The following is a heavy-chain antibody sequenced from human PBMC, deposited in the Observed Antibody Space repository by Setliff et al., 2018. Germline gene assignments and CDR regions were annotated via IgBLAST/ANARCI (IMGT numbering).Heavy chain of an antibody. CDR3: ARALILGWPRDYWYFDL. J-gene: IGHJ2*01. CDR2: IYYSGST. V-gene: IGHV4-31*03. CDR1: GGSISSGGYY. Sequence: SETLSLTCTVSGGSISSGGYYWSWIRQHPGKGLEWIGYIYYSGSTYYNPSLKSRVTISVDTSKNQFSLKLSSVTAADTAVYYCARALILGWPRDYWYFDLRGRGTLVTVSS. D-gene: IGHD7-27*01.